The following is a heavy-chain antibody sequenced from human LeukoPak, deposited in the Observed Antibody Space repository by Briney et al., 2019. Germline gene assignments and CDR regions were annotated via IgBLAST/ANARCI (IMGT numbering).Heavy chain of an antibody. J-gene: IGHJ3*02. CDR2: IYYSGST. V-gene: IGHV4-39*01. Sequence: SETLSLTCTVSGGSISSSSYYWGWIRQPPGKGLEWIGSIYYSGSTYYNPSLKSRVTISVDTSKNQFSLKLSSVTAAATAVYYCARRYYDFWSGYRNFDAFDIWGQGTMVTVSS. CDR3: ARRYYDFWSGYRNFDAFDI. D-gene: IGHD3-3*01. CDR1: GGSISSSSYY.